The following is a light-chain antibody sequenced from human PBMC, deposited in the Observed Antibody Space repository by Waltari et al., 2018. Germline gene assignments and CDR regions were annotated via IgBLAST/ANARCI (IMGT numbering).Light chain of an antibody. CDR1: QSLVYTDGISY. J-gene: IGKJ5*01. CDR2: KVS. Sequence: DVGLTQSPLPLPVTLGQPASLPCRSSQSLVYTDGISYLNWFHQRPGQAPRRLIYKVSIRDSGAPDRFSGSGSGTEFTLMISSVEADDVGVYFCMQATHWPVTFGQGTRLE. CDR3: MQATHWPVT. V-gene: IGKV2-30*01.